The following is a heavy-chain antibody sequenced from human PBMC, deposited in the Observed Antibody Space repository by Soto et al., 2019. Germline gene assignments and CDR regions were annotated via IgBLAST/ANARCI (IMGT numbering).Heavy chain of an antibody. V-gene: IGHV6-1*01. CDR3: ANGSYNWFDP. CDR1: GDSVSSNSAA. Sequence: SQTLSLTCAISGDSVSSNSAAWNWIRQSPSRGLEWLGRTYYRSKWYNDYAVSVKSRITINPDTSKNQFSLQMNSVTPEDTPLYYCANGSYNWFDPWGQGTLVTVSS. J-gene: IGHJ5*02. D-gene: IGHD1-26*01. CDR2: TYYRSKWYN.